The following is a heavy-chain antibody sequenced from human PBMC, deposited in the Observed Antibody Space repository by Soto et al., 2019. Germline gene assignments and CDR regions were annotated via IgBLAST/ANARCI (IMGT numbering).Heavy chain of an antibody. CDR1: GGTYRSYA. Sequence: QVRLVQSGAEVKKTGSSVKVSCKASGGTYRSYAISWVRQAPGQGLEWMGGIIPIFGTTNNAQKFQDRVTITANESTSTAYMDLNSLRSDDTAVYYCASNNRASYHFDYWGQGTLVTVSS. V-gene: IGHV1-69*01. CDR2: IIPIFGTT. D-gene: IGHD3-16*02. CDR3: ASNNRASYHFDY. J-gene: IGHJ4*02.